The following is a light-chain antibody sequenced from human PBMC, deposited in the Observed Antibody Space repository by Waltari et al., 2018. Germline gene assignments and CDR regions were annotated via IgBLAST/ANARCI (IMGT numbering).Light chain of an antibody. V-gene: IGKV1-39*01. CDR2: GSS. Sequence: VTITCRASERNGEYVDWDQQKPGKSPKLLIYGSSRLQSGVPSRFSGSGSGTDFTLSITSLQPEDSATYYCQQSYTFGGGTKVEIK. J-gene: IGKJ4*01. CDR3: QQSYT. CDR1: ERNGEY.